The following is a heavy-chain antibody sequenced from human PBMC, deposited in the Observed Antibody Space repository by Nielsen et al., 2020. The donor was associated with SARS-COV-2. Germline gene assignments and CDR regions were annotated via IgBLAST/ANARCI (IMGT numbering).Heavy chain of an antibody. CDR1: GFTFSSYA. CDR3: ARDWSRAFDV. V-gene: IGHV3-30-3*01. Sequence: GGSLRLSCAASGFTFSSYAMHWVRQAPGKGLEWVAVISYDGSNKYYADSVKGRFTISRDNSKNTLYLQMNSLRVEDTAVYYCARDWSRAFDVWGQGTMVTVSS. CDR2: ISYDGSNK. J-gene: IGHJ3*01.